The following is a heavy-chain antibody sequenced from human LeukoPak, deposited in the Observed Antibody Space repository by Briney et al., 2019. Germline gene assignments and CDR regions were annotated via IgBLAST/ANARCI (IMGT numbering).Heavy chain of an antibody. CDR1: GGSISSYY. D-gene: IGHD3-10*01. CDR2: IYYSGST. J-gene: IGHJ5*02. Sequence: PSETLSLTCTVSGGSISSYYWSWIRQPPGKGLEWIGYIYYSGSTNYNPSLKSRVTISVDTSKNQFSLKLSSVTAADTAVYYCARDKAKFGESTGFDPWGQGTLVTVSS. V-gene: IGHV4-59*01. CDR3: ARDKAKFGESTGFDP.